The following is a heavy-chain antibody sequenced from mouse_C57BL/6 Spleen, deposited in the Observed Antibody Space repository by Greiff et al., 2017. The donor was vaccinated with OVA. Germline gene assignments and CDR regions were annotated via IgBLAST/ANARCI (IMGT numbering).Heavy chain of an antibody. CDR2: IDPSDSYT. CDR1: GYTFTSYW. Sequence: QVQLQQPGAELVKPGASVKLSCKASGYTFTSYWMQWVKQRPGQGLEWIGEIDPSDSYTNYNQKFKGKATLTVDTASSTAYMKLSSLTSEDSAVYYCAPLYGSGNFDVWGTGTTVTVSS. V-gene: IGHV1-50*01. D-gene: IGHD1-1*01. CDR3: APLYGSGNFDV. J-gene: IGHJ1*03.